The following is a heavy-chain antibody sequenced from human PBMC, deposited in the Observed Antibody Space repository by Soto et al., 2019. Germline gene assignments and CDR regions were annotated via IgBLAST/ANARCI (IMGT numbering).Heavy chain of an antibody. J-gene: IGHJ6*02. D-gene: IGHD1-26*01. CDR1: GGSFSGYY. Sequence: SETLSLTCAVYGGSFSGYYWSWIRQPPGRGLEWIGEINHSGTTNNNPSLKSRVTISVDTSKNQFSLKLSSVTAADTAVYYCARDEVGATYYGMDVWGQGTTVTVSS. V-gene: IGHV4-34*01. CDR2: INHSGTT. CDR3: ARDEVGATYYGMDV.